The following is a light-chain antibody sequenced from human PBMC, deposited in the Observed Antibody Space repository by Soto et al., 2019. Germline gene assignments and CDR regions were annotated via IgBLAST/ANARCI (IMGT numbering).Light chain of an antibody. J-gene: IGLJ1*01. CDR3: QSFDSSLGDYX. CDR2: RND. Sequence: QSVLTQPPSVSGAPGQRVTISCTGRSSNIGAGYDVHWYQQLPGTAPKLLIYRNDNRPSGVPDRFSGSKSGTSASLAITGLQAEDEADYYCQSFDSSLGDYXFGTGTKLTVL. CDR1: SSNIGAGYD. V-gene: IGLV1-40*01.